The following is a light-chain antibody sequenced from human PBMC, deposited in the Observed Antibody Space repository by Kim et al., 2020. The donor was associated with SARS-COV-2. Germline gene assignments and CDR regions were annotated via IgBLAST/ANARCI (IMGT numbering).Light chain of an antibody. CDR2: LNSDGSH. J-gene: IGLJ3*02. V-gene: IGLV4-69*01. CDR1: SGHSNYA. Sequence: ASVNLTCTLSSGHSNYAIAWHQQQTEKGPRYLMKLNSDGSHIQGDGIPHRFSGSSSGAERYLTISSLQSEDEADYYCQTWDTGIRVFGGGTKLTVL. CDR3: QTWDTGIRV.